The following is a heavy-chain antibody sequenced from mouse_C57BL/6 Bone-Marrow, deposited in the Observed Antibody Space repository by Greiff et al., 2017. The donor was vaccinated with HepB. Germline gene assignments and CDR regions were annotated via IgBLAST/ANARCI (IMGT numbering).Heavy chain of an antibody. CDR3: ARDVDYGSSYWYFDV. V-gene: IGHV7-1*01. D-gene: IGHD1-1*01. Sequence: EVKLVESGGGLVQSGRSLRLSCATSGFTFSDFYMEWVRQAPGKGLEWIAASRNKANDYTTEYSASVKGRFIVSRDTSQSILYLQMNALRAEDTAIYYCARDVDYGSSYWYFDVWGTGTTLTVSS. J-gene: IGHJ1*03. CDR1: GFTFSDFY. CDR2: SRNKANDYTT.